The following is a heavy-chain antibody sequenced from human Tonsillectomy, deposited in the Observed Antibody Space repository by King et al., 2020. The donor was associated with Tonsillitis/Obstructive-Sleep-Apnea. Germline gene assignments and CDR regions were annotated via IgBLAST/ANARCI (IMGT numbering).Heavy chain of an antibody. CDR1: GYTFTSYA. CDR2: INTNTGNP. CDR3: ARDSTGQRFLEWLSNYYYYMDV. J-gene: IGHJ6*03. V-gene: IGHV7-4-1*02. D-gene: IGHD3-3*01. Sequence: QVQLVESGSELKKPGASVKVSCKASGYTFTSYAMNWVRQAPGQGLEWMGWINTNTGNPTYAQGFTGRFVFSLDTSVSTAYLQISSLKAEDTAVYYCARDSTGQRFLEWLSNYYYYMDVWGKGTTVTVSS.